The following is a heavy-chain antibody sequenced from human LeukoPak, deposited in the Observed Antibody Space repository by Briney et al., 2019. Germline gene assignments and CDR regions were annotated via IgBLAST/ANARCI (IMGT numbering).Heavy chain of an antibody. Sequence: PSETLSLTCTVSGGSISSYYWSWIRQPPGKGLEWIGSIYYSGSTYYNPSLKSRVTISVDTSKNQFSLKLSSVTAADTAVYYCASSIAVAIHWGQGTLVTVSS. CDR1: GGSISSYY. CDR2: IYYSGST. V-gene: IGHV4-39*01. CDR3: ASSIAVAIH. J-gene: IGHJ4*02. D-gene: IGHD6-19*01.